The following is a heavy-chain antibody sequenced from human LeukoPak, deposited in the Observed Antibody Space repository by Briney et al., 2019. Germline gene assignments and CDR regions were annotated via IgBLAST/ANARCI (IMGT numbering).Heavy chain of an antibody. V-gene: IGHV3-33*06. CDR1: GFTFSSYG. J-gene: IGHJ6*04. D-gene: IGHD3-22*01. Sequence: GGSLRLTCAVSGFTFSSYGMHWVRQAPGKGLEWVAVIWYDGSNKYYADSVKGGFTISRENSKNTLYLQMNSLSAEDTAVYYCANLYYDSSGLLGSARRRLDVWGKGTTVTVSS. CDR3: ANLYYDSSGLLGSARRRLDV. CDR2: IWYDGSNK.